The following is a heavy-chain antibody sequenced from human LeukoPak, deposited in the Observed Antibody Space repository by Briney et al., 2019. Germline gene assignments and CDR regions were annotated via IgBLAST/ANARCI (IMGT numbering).Heavy chain of an antibody. V-gene: IGHV3-23*01. J-gene: IGHJ4*02. CDR3: ARDRDIASADYYFDY. CDR2: ISGSGHSA. D-gene: IGHD6-13*01. CDR1: GFTFANYA. Sequence: PGGSLRLSCAASGFTFANYAMSWVRQAPGKGLEWVSAISGSGHSAYYADSMKGRFTISRDNSKNTLYLQMNSLRAEDTAVYFCARDRDIASADYYFDYWGRGTLVTVSS.